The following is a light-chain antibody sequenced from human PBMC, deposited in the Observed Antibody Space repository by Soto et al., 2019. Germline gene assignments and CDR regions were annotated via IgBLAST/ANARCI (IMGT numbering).Light chain of an antibody. CDR3: QQLNSFPRT. CDR1: QGISDY. Sequence: GDRVTITCRASQGISDYLAWYQQKPGKAPKVLIYAASTLQSGVPSRFSGSGSGTEFTLTISSLQPEDFATYYCQQLNSFPRTFGQGSKVEIK. CDR2: AAS. J-gene: IGKJ1*01. V-gene: IGKV1-9*01.